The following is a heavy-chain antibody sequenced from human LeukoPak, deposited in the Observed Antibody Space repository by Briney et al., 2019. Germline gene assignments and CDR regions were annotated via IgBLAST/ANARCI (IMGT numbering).Heavy chain of an antibody. CDR3: AKDSDRTLDY. CDR1: GFTFSSYG. V-gene: IGHV3-30*02. D-gene: IGHD1-26*01. CDR2: IRYDGSNK. J-gene: IGHJ4*02. Sequence: PGGSLRLSCAASGFTFSSYGMHWVRQAPGKGLEWVAFIRYDGSNKYYADSVKGRFTISRDNSKNTLYLQTNSLRAEDTAVYYCAKDSDRTLDYWGQGTLVTVSS.